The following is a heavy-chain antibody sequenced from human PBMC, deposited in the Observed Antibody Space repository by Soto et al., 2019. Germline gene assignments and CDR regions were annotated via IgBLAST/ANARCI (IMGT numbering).Heavy chain of an antibody. Sequence: SVKVSCKASGFTFTSSAVQWVRQARGQRLEWIGWIVVGSGNTNYAQKFQERVTTTRDMSTSTAYMELSSLRSEDTAVYYCAASPGGWYYYGMDVWGQGTTVTVSS. V-gene: IGHV1-58*01. CDR2: IVVGSGNT. D-gene: IGHD3-16*01. CDR1: GFTFTSSA. J-gene: IGHJ6*02. CDR3: AASPGGWYYYGMDV.